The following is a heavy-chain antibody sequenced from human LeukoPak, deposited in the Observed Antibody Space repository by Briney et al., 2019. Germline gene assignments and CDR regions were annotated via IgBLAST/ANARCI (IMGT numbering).Heavy chain of an antibody. CDR1: GFTFSSYA. J-gene: IGHJ4*02. Sequence: PGGSLRLSCAASGFTFSSYAMSWVRQAPGKGLEWVSAISGSGGDTYYADSVKGRFTMSRDMAKDTLYLQMNSLRAEDTAVYYCAKDLKAVLFAYFDYWGQGTLVTVSS. CDR2: ISGSGGDT. D-gene: IGHD3-16*01. CDR3: AKDLKAVLFAYFDY. V-gene: IGHV3-23*01.